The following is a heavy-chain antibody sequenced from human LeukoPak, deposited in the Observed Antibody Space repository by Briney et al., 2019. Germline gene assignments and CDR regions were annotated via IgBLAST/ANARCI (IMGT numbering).Heavy chain of an antibody. CDR2: IYYSGST. CDR1: GGSISSYY. CDR3: ARANGDYNYYYGMDV. V-gene: IGHV4-59*01. J-gene: IGHJ6*02. D-gene: IGHD4-17*01. Sequence: ASETLSLTCTVSGGSISSYYWSWIRQPPGKGLEWIGYIYYSGSTNYNPSLKGRVTISVDTSKNQFSLKLSSVTAADKAVYYCARANGDYNYYYGMDVWGQGTTVTVSS.